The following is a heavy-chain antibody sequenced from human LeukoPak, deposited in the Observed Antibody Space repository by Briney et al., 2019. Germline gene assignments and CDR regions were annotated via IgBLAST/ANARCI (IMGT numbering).Heavy chain of an antibody. J-gene: IGHJ1*01. CDR1: GFTCNNYA. V-gene: IGHV3-48*04. CDR2: ISSSRGNTI. D-gene: IGHD2-15*01. Sequence: GGSLRLSCAASGFTCNNYAMNWVRQAPGKGLEWVSYISSSRGNTIYYADSVRGRFTISRDNAKNSLYLQLDNLRADDTAVYYCASTFPYCGDGSCALGGQGTLVIVSS. CDR3: ASTFPYCGDGSCAL.